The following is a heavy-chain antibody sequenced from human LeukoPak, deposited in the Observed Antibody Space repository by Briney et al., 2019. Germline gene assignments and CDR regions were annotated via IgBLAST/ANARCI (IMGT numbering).Heavy chain of an antibody. Sequence: GGSLRLSCAASGFTVSSNYMSWVRQAPGKGLEWVSVIFGGGTTYYADSVKGRFTISRDNSKNTLYLQTNSLRVEDTAVYYCARVLSDSSGWYHFDYWGQGTLVTVSS. CDR3: ARVLSDSSGWYHFDY. V-gene: IGHV3-53*01. CDR2: IFGGGTT. J-gene: IGHJ4*02. CDR1: GFTVSSNY. D-gene: IGHD6-19*01.